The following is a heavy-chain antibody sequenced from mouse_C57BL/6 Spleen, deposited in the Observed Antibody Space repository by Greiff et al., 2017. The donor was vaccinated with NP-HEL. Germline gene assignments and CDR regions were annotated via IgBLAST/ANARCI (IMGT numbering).Heavy chain of an antibody. CDR3: TTYYSNSYYFDY. CDR2: IDPETGGT. J-gene: IGHJ2*01. V-gene: IGHV1-15*01. CDR1: GYTFTDYE. D-gene: IGHD2-5*01. Sequence: VQLKESGAELVRPGASVTLSCKASGYTFTDYEMHWVKQTPVHGLEWIGAIDPETGGTASNQKFKGKAILTADKSSSTAYMELRSLTSEDSAVYYCTTYYSNSYYFDYWGQGTTLTVSS.